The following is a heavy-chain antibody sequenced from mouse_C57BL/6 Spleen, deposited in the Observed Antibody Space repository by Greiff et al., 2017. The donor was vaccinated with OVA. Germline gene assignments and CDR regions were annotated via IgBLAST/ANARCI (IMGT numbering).Heavy chain of an antibody. D-gene: IGHD2-4*01. CDR3: ATRGYDYDGFAY. V-gene: IGHV1-64*01. CDR1: GYTFTSYW. CDR2: IHPNSGST. Sequence: VKLQESGAELVKPGASVKLSCKASGYTFTSYWMHWVKQRPGQGLEWIGMIHPNSGSTNYNEKFKSKATLTVDKSSSTAYMQLSSLTSEDSAVYYCATRGYDYDGFAYWGQGTLVTVSA. J-gene: IGHJ3*01.